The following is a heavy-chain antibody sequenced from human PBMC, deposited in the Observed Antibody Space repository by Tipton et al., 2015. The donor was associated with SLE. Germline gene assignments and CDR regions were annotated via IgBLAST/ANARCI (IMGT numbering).Heavy chain of an antibody. CDR2: INPSGGST. CDR1: GYTFTSYY. D-gene: IGHD3-22*01. J-gene: IGHJ3*02. V-gene: IGHV1-46*01. CDR3: AGSSGYIDAFDI. Sequence: QVQLVQSGAEVKKPGASVKVSCKASGYTFTSYYMHWVRQAPGQGLEWMGIINPSGGSTSYAQKFQGRVTMTRDTSTSTVYMEPSSLRSEDTAVYYCAGSSGYIDAFDIWGQGTMVTVSS.